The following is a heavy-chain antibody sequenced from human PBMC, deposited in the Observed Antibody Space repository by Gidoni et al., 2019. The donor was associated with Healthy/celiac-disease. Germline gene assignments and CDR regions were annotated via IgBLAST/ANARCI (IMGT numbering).Heavy chain of an antibody. Sequence: QVQLQQWGAGLLKPSETLSLTCAVYGGSFRGYYWSRIRQPPGKGLEWIGEINHSGSTNYNPSLKSRVTISVDTSKNQFSLKLSSVTAADTAVYYCARGYYDFWSGYYILENDAFDIWGQGTMVTVSS. CDR1: GGSFRGYY. J-gene: IGHJ3*02. CDR3: ARGYYDFWSGYYILENDAFDI. D-gene: IGHD3-3*01. V-gene: IGHV4-34*01. CDR2: INHSGST.